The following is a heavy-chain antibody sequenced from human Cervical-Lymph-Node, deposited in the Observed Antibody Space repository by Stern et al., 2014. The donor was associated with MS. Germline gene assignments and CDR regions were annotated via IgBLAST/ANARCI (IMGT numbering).Heavy chain of an antibody. J-gene: IGHJ4*02. D-gene: IGHD6-19*01. CDR3: ARDSVYSGAWPYYFDY. CDR1: GYIFTSYY. CDR2: FNPSAGSA. V-gene: IGHV1-46*03. Sequence: QMQLVQSGAEVKKPGASVKVSCKASGYIFTSYYIHWVRQAPGQGFEWMGIFNPSAGSATYARKFQGRVTLTRDTSTSTVHMELSSLRSEDTAVYYCARDSVYSGAWPYYFDYWGQGTLVTVSS.